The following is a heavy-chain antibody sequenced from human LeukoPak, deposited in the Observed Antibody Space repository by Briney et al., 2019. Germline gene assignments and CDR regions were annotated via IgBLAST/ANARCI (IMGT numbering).Heavy chain of an antibody. CDR1: GYSFTNYW. D-gene: IGHD3-10*01. J-gene: IGHJ4*02. V-gene: IGHV5-51*01. Sequence: GESLKISCKGSGYSFTNYWIGWLRQMPGKGLEWMGIMYPGDSDTRYSPSFQGQVTISADKSVSTTYLQWSSLKASDTAMYYCADSTYGSGSYVGFDSWGQGTLVSVSS. CDR3: ADSTYGSGSYVGFDS. CDR2: MYPGDSDT.